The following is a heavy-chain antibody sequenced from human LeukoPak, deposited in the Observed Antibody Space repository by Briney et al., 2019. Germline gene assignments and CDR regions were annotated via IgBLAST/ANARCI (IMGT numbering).Heavy chain of an antibody. D-gene: IGHD1-26*01. J-gene: IGHJ3*02. CDR1: GGTFSSYA. CDR3: ARVLSGSYYDAFDI. V-gene: IGHV1-69*05. CDR2: IIPIFGTA. Sequence: SVKVSCKASGGTFSSYAISWGRQAPGQGLEWMGRIIPIFGTANYAQKFQGRVTITTDESTSTAYMELSSLRSEDTAVYYCARVLSGSYYDAFDIWGQGTMVTVSS.